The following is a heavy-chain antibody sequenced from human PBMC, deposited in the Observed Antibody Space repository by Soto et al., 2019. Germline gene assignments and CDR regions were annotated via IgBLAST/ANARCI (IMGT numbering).Heavy chain of an antibody. V-gene: IGHV4-39*01. CDR1: GGSISSSSYY. CDR3: ARHSVTMIRGVVDY. J-gene: IGHJ4*02. D-gene: IGHD3-10*01. CDR2: IYYSGST. Sequence: SETLSLTCTVSGGSISSSSYYWGWIRQPPGKGLEWIGSIYYSGSTYYNPSLKSRVTISVDTSKNQFSLKLSSVTAADTAVYYCARHSVTMIRGVVDYWGQRTLVTVSS.